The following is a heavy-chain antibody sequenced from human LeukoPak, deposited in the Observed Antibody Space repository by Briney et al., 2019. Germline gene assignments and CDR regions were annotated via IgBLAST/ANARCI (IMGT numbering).Heavy chain of an antibody. J-gene: IGHJ4*02. CDR3: AREGYISGYGVIDY. D-gene: IGHD5-18*01. V-gene: IGHV3-7*01. Sequence: PGGSLRLSCAASGFTFSSYWMGWVRQTPGKGPEWVANIKRDGSERHYVDSVKGRFTISRDNAKSSLYLQMNSLRADDTAVYYCAREGYISGYGVIDYWGQGTLVTVSS. CDR1: GFTFSSYW. CDR2: IKRDGSER.